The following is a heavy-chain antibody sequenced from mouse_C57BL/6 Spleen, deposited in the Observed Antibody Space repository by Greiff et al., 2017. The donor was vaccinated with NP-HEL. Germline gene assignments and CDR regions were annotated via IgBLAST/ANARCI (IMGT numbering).Heavy chain of an antibody. CDR2: ISDGGSYT. CDR3: AAYVLFAY. Sequence: EVKLVESGGGLVKPGGSLKLSCAASGFTFSSYAMSWVRQTPEKRLEWVATISDGGSYTYYPDNVKGRFTISRDNAKNNLYLQMSHLKSEDTAMYYCAAYVLFAYWGQGTRVTVSA. CDR1: GFTFSSYA. J-gene: IGHJ3*01. V-gene: IGHV5-4*03.